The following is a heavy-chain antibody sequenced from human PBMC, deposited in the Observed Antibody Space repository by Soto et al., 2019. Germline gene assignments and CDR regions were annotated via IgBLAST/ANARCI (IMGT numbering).Heavy chain of an antibody. Sequence: QVQLVESGGGVVQPGRSLRLSCAASGFTFSSYAMHWVRQAPGKGLEWVAVISYDGSNKYYADSVKGRFTISRDNSKNTLYLQMNSLRAEDTAVYYCARQGGLGSVVVPAAYGMDVWGQGTTVTVSS. J-gene: IGHJ6*02. CDR3: ARQGGLGSVVVPAAYGMDV. D-gene: IGHD2-2*01. CDR2: ISYDGSNK. V-gene: IGHV3-30-3*01. CDR1: GFTFSSYA.